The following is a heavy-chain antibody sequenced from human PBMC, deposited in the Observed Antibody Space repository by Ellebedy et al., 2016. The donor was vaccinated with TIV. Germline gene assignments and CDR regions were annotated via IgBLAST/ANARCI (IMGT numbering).Heavy chain of an antibody. CDR2: ITQDGSEK. CDR3: ARGFSLSGSGSHGGMDV. Sequence: PGGSLRLSCAASGFTFSSYWMSWVRQAPGTGLEWVANITQDGSEKYYVDSVKGRFTISRDNAKNSLYLQMNSMRAEDTAVYYCARGFSLSGSGSHGGMDVWGQGTTVTVSS. V-gene: IGHV3-7*01. D-gene: IGHD3-10*01. CDR1: GFTFSSYW. J-gene: IGHJ6*02.